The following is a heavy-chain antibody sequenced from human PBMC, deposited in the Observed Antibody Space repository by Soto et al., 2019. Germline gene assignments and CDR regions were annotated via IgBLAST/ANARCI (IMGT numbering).Heavy chain of an antibody. V-gene: IGHV1-69*01. J-gene: IGHJ4*02. D-gene: IGHD4-17*01. CDR3: AREVGYGDFSAALLD. Sequence: VQLMQSGAEVQKPGSSVKVSCKASGGTFSSHSINWVRQAPGQGLEWMGGVISLFGTANYAHNFKGRVTITADQSTSTAYMELNSLRSDDTAVYYCAREVGYGDFSAALLDWGQGTLFTVSS. CDR1: GGTFSSHS. CDR2: VISLFGTA.